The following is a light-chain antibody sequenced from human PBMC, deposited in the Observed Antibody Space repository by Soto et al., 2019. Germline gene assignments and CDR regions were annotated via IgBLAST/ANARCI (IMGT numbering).Light chain of an antibody. CDR1: HSMSNSN. CDR2: GAS. Sequence: EILLTQSPCTLALSPGERATLSCRASHSMSNSNLAWYQHKPGQAPRLLIYGASNRATGIPERFSGSGSGTDFILTINRLEPADFAVYYCQEFASNFGGGTKVDIK. J-gene: IGKJ4*01. V-gene: IGKV3-20*01. CDR3: QEFASN.